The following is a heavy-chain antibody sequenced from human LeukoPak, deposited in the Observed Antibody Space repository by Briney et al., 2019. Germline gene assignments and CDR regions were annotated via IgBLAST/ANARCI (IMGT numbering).Heavy chain of an antibody. CDR3: AVGSGSYFGSY. J-gene: IGHJ4*02. Sequence: PSETLSLTCTVSGVSISSSSYYWGWIRQPPGKGLEWIGSIYYSGSTYYNPSLKSRVTISVDTSKNQFSLKLSSVTAAGTAVYFCAVGSGSYFGSYWGQGTLVTVSS. D-gene: IGHD1-26*01. CDR1: GVSISSSSYY. CDR2: IYYSGST. V-gene: IGHV4-39*01.